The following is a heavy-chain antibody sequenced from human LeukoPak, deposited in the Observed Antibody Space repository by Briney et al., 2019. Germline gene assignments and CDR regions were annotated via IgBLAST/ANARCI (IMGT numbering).Heavy chain of an antibody. CDR1: GFTLSSYW. J-gene: IGHJ4*02. D-gene: IGHD3-10*01. V-gene: IGHV3-7*01. CDR3: ARTAYYYGSGSQPFDY. Sequence: GGSLRLSCAASGFTLSSYWMSWVRQAPGKGLEWVANIKQDGSEKYYVDSVKGRFTISRDNAKNSLYLQMNSLRADDTAVYYCARTAYYYGSGSQPFDYWGQGTLVTVSS. CDR2: IKQDGSEK.